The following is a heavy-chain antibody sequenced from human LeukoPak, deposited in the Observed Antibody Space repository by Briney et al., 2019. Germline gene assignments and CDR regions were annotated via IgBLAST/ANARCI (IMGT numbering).Heavy chain of an antibody. CDR2: IRGKANSYAT. J-gene: IGHJ4*02. D-gene: IGHD4/OR15-4a*01. V-gene: IGHV3-73*01. CDR1: GFTFSGSA. CDR3: TRLDYGGNYTPLDY. Sequence: GGSLRLSCAASGFTFSGSAMHWVRQASGKGLEWVGRIRGKANSYATAYAASVKGRFTISRDDSKNTAYLQMNSLKTEDTAVYYRTRLDYGGNYTPLDYWGQGTLVTVSS.